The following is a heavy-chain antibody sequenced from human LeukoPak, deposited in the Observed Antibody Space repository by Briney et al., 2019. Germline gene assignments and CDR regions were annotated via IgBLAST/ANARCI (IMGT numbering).Heavy chain of an antibody. V-gene: IGHV4-34*01. CDR3: ARGRRGYYDSSGYYYGTERKWYYFDY. J-gene: IGHJ4*02. Sequence: SETLSLTCAVYGGSFSSYYWSWIRQPPGKGLEWIGEINHSGSTNYNPSLKGRVTISVDTSKNQFSLKLSSVTAADTAVYYCARGRRGYYDSSGYYYGTERKWYYFDYWGQGTLVTVSS. D-gene: IGHD3-22*01. CDR2: INHSGST. CDR1: GGSFSSYY.